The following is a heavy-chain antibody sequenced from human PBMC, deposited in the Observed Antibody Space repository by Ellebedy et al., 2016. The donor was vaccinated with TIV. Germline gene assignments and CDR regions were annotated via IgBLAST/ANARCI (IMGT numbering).Heavy chain of an antibody. D-gene: IGHD3-22*01. CDR1: GFTFRSYA. J-gene: IGHJ4*02. Sequence: PGGSLRLSCAASGFTFRSYAMSWVRQAPGKGLEWVSTISNTRSRTYYADSVEGRFIISRDTSKKTLYLQMNGLRAEDTAIYYCAKGRGGGYDSSAPRYYFDYWGLGTLVTVSS. CDR2: ISNTRSRT. CDR3: AKGRGGGYDSSAPRYYFDY. V-gene: IGHV3-23*01.